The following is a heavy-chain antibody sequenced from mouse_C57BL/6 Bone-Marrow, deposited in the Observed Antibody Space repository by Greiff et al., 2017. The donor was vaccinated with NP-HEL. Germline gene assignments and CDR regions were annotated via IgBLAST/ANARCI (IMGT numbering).Heavy chain of an antibody. CDR1: GYTFTDHY. CDR2: INPNNGGT. Sequence: EVQLQQSGPELVKPGASVKISCKASGYTFTDHYMNWVKQSHGKSLEWIGDINPNNGGTSYNQKFKGKATLTVDKSSSTAYMELRSLTSEDSAVYYCARDYSNWPMAYWGQGTLVTVSA. CDR3: ARDYSNWPMAY. J-gene: IGHJ3*01. D-gene: IGHD2-5*01. V-gene: IGHV1-26*01.